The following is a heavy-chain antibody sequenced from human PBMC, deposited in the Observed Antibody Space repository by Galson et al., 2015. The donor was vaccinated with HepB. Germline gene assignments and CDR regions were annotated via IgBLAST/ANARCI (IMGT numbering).Heavy chain of an antibody. CDR3: AKGLYDFWSGYYPQGDYYYMDV. CDR2: ISGSGGST. CDR1: GFTFSSYA. Sequence: SLRLSCAASGFTFSSYAMSWVRQAPGKGLEWVSAISGSGGSTYYADSVKGRFTISRDNSKNTLYLQMNSLRAEDTAVYYCAKGLYDFWSGYYPQGDYYYMDVWGKGTTVTVSS. V-gene: IGHV3-23*01. J-gene: IGHJ6*03. D-gene: IGHD3-3*01.